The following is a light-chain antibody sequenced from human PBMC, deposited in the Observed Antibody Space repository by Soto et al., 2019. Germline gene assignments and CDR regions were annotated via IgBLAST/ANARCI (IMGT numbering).Light chain of an antibody. CDR2: DDS. CDR1: KIGSKS. V-gene: IGLV3-21*02. J-gene: IGLJ2*01. Sequence: SYELTHPPSVSVAPGQTARITCGGNKIGSKSVHWYQQKPGQAPVLVVYDDSDRPSGIPERFSGSNSGNTATLTISRVEAGDEADYYCQVWDSSSDHNVVFGGGTQLTVL. CDR3: QVWDSSSDHNVV.